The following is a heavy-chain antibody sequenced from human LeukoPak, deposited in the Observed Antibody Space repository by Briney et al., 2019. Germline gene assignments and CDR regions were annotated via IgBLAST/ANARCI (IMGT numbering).Heavy chain of an antibody. V-gene: IGHV3-23*01. D-gene: IGHD6-19*01. Sequence: GGSLRLSCAASGFTFSSYGMSWVRQAPGKGLEWVSAISGSGGSTYYADSVKGRFTISRDNSKNTLYLQMNSLRAEDTAVYYCAAPGYSSGWHPDYWGQGTLVTVSS. J-gene: IGHJ4*02. CDR3: AAPGYSSGWHPDY. CDR2: ISGSGGST. CDR1: GFTFSSYG.